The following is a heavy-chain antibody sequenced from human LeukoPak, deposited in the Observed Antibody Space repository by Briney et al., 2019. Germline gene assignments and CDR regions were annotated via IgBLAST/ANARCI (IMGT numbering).Heavy chain of an antibody. J-gene: IGHJ4*02. CDR2: MHDSGTT. D-gene: IGHD6-19*01. Sequence: KPSETLSLTCTVSGGSISSYYWNWIRQPPGKGLEWIAYMHDSGTTKYNPSLKSRVTISVDTSKNHFSLKLNSVAAADTAVYFCARRFNSGWGSFDYWRPGILVTVSS. CDR3: ARRFNSGWGSFDY. CDR1: GGSISSYY. V-gene: IGHV4-59*08.